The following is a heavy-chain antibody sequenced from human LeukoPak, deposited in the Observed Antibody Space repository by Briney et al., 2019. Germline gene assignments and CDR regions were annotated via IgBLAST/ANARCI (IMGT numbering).Heavy chain of an antibody. D-gene: IGHD3-10*01. CDR1: GFTFSSYA. CDR3: ARDDYGSGSWNDY. J-gene: IGHJ4*02. Sequence: GGSLRLSCAASGFTFSSYAMSWVRQAPGKGLEWVSAISGSGGSTYYADSVKGRFTISRDNSKNTLYLQMNSLRAEDTALYYCARDDYGSGSWNDYWGQGTLVTVSS. V-gene: IGHV3-23*01. CDR2: ISGSGGST.